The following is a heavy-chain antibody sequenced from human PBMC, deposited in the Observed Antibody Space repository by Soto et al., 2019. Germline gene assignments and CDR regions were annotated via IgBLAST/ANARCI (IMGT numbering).Heavy chain of an antibody. CDR1: GGSVSSGSYY. CDR2: IYYSGST. Sequence: PSETLSLTCTVSGGSVSSGSYYWSWIRQPPGKGLEWIGYIYYSGSTNYNPSLKSRVTISVDTSKNQFSLKLSSVTAADTAVYYCARDTVVNLIDYWGQGTLVTVSS. CDR3: ARDTVVNLIDY. D-gene: IGHD2-15*01. V-gene: IGHV4-61*01. J-gene: IGHJ4*02.